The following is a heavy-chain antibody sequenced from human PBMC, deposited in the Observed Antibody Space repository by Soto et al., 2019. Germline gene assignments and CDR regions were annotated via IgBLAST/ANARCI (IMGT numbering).Heavy chain of an antibody. CDR1: GFTFSSYW. CDR2: IKQDGSGK. D-gene: IGHD3-3*01. V-gene: IGHV3-7*01. J-gene: IGHJ6*04. Sequence: GSLRLSCAASGFTFSSYWMSWVRQARGKGLEWVANIKQDGSGKYYVDSVKGRFTISRDNAKNSLYLQMNSLRAEDTAVYYCARSYPVTIFGVVSSPMDVWGKGTTVTVSS. CDR3: ARSYPVTIFGVVSSPMDV.